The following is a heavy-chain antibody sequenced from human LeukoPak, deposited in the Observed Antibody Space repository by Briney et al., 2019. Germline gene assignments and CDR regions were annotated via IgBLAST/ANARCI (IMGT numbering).Heavy chain of an antibody. J-gene: IGHJ4*02. CDR1: GYSISSGYY. Sequence: PSETLSLTCTVSGYSISSGYYWVWIRQPPGKGPEWIGSIYHSGSTYYNPSLKSRVTISVDTSKNQSSLKLSSVTAADTAVYYCACGVRELLDYWGQGTLVTVSS. CDR3: ACGVRELLDY. D-gene: IGHD5-24*01. CDR2: IYHSGST. V-gene: IGHV4-38-2*02.